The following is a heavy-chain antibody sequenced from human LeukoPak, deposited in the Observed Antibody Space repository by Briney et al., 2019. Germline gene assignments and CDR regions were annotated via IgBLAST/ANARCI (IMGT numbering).Heavy chain of an antibody. CDR1: GYTFTDYF. J-gene: IGHJ4*02. D-gene: IGHD1-26*01. V-gene: IGHV1-2*02. CDR3: AREGREPHFDS. CDR2: INPNSGAT. Sequence: GASVKVSCKTSGYTFTDYFIHWVRQAPGQGLEWMGWINPNSGATNYERKFQDRVTMNTDTSITTGYMELTRLTSDDTAVYYCAREGREPHFDSWGQGSLVIVTS.